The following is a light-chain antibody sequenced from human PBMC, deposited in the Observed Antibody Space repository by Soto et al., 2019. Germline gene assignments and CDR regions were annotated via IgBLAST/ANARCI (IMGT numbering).Light chain of an antibody. J-gene: IGKJ1*01. CDR1: QYIGRY. CDR2: AAS. Sequence: DIQMTQSPSSLSASVGDRVTITCRAGQYIGRYLNWYQQKPGKAPKLLIYAASSLHSGVPSRFSGSGSGTEFTLTISSLQPDDFATYYCQQSNSYRAFGQGTKVDIK. CDR3: QQSNSYRA. V-gene: IGKV1-39*01.